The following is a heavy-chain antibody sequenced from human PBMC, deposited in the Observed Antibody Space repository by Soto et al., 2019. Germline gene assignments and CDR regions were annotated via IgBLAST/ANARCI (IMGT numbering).Heavy chain of an antibody. D-gene: IGHD2-2*02. J-gene: IGHJ6*02. V-gene: IGHV1-2*04. CDR2: INPNSGGT. CDR1: GYTFTGYY. Sequence: ASVKVSCKASGYTFTGYYMHWVRQAPGQGLEWMGWINPNSGGTNYARKFQGWVTMTRDTSISTAYMELSRPRSDDTAVYYCARGRSYCSSTSCYTGGDYYYGMDVWGQGTTVTVSS. CDR3: ARGRSYCSSTSCYTGGDYYYGMDV.